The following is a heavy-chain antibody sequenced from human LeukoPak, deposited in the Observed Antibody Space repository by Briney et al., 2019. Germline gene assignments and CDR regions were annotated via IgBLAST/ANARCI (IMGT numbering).Heavy chain of an antibody. D-gene: IGHD7-27*01. CDR2: INPSGGST. J-gene: IGHJ4*02. V-gene: IGHV1-46*01. CDR1: GYTFTNYY. CDR3: ARARTGDFDY. Sequence: ASVKVSCTASGYTFTNYYMHWVRQAPGQGLEWMGIINPSGGSTTYAQKFQGRVTMTRDTSTSTVYMELSSLRSEDTAVYYCARARTGDFDYWGQGTLVTVSS.